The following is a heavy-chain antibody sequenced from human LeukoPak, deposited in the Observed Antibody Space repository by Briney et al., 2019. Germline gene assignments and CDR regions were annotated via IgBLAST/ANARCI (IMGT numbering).Heavy chain of an antibody. Sequence: GGSLRLSCEASGFTFSNYYMSWIRQAPGKGLEWVSHIKGNGATTYYADSVRGRFTISRDNAKNSLFLQMSSLRVDDTATYYCARAGEMRYMDVWGKGTAVAVS. J-gene: IGHJ6*03. CDR1: GFTFSNYY. V-gene: IGHV3-11*01. CDR2: IKGNGATT. D-gene: IGHD5-24*01. CDR3: ARAGEMRYMDV.